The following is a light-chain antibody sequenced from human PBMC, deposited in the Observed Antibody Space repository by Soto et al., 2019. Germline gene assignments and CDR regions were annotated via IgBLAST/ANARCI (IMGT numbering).Light chain of an antibody. CDR3: AQALQTVT. Sequence: DIGLTQSPLSLPVTPGESASISCKASQSLLLSSGNNYLDWYLQKPGQSPQLLIYLGSTRASGVPDRFSGSGSGTDFTVKISTVEAEDVGVYYCAQALQTVTFGGGTKVDIK. CDR2: LGS. CDR1: QSLLLSSGNNY. J-gene: IGKJ4*01. V-gene: IGKV2-28*01.